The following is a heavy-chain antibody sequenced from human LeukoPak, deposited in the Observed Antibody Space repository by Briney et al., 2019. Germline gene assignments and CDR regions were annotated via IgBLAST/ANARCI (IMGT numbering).Heavy chain of an antibody. CDR1: GYTLTELS. CDR3: ATERSRPESGSYSGWWGAFDI. D-gene: IGHD1-26*01. CDR2: FDPEDGET. J-gene: IGHJ3*02. Sequence: ASVKVSCKVSGYTLTELSMHWVRQAPGKGLEWMGGFDPEDGETIYAQKFQGRVTMTEDTSTDTAYMELSSLRSEDTAVYYCATERSRPESGSYSGWWGAFDIWGQGTMVTVSS. V-gene: IGHV1-24*01.